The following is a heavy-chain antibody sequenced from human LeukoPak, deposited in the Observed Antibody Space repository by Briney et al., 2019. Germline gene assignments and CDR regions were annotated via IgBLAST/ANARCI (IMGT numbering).Heavy chain of an antibody. V-gene: IGHV4-34*01. D-gene: IGHD4-11*01. CDR3: ARVRSNYDYFDY. CDR1: GGSFNGYY. CDR2: INHSGST. Sequence: SETLSLTCAVYGGSFNGYYWSWIRQPPGKGLEWIGEINHSGSTNYNPSLKSRVTISVDTSKNQFSLKLSSVTAADAAVYYCARVRSNYDYFDYWGQGTLVTVSS. J-gene: IGHJ4*02.